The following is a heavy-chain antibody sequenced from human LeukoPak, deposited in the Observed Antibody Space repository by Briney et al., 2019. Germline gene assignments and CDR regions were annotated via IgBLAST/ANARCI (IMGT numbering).Heavy chain of an antibody. V-gene: IGHV1-2*02. J-gene: IGHJ6*03. Sequence: GASVKVSCKASGYTFTGYYMHWVRQAPGQGLEWMGWINPNSGGTNYAQKFQGRVTMTRDTSISTAYMELSRLRSDDTAVYYCASIAAAGTGYYYYMDVWGKGTTVTVSS. D-gene: IGHD6-13*01. CDR1: GYTFTGYY. CDR2: INPNSGGT. CDR3: ASIAAAGTGYYYYMDV.